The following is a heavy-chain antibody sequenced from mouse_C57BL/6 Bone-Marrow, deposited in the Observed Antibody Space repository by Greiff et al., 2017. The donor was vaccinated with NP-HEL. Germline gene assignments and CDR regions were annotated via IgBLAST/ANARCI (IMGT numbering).Heavy chain of an antibody. V-gene: IGHV14-4*01. Sequence: EVKLQESGAELVRPGASVKLSCTASGFNIKDDYMHWVKQRPEQGLEWIGWIDPENGDTEYASKFQGKATITADTSSNTAYLQLSSLTSEDTAVYYCTTGGYSAWFAYWGQGTLVTVSA. D-gene: IGHD2-3*01. J-gene: IGHJ3*01. CDR2: IDPENGDT. CDR3: TTGGYSAWFAY. CDR1: GFNIKDDY.